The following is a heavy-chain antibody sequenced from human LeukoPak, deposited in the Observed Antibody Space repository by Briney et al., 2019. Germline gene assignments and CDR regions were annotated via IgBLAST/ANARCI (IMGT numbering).Heavy chain of an antibody. CDR2: IYYSGST. Sequence: SETLSLTCTVSGGSISSYYWSWIRQPPGKGLEWIGYIYYSGSTNYNPSLKSRVTISVDTSKNQFSLKLSSVTAADTAVYYCARGITFGGVIVKDNWFDPWGQGTLVTVSS. D-gene: IGHD3-16*02. CDR3: ARGITFGGVIVKDNWFDP. J-gene: IGHJ5*02. V-gene: IGHV4-59*01. CDR1: GGSISSYY.